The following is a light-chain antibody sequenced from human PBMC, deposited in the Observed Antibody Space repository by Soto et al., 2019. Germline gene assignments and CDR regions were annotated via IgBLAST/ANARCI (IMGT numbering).Light chain of an antibody. V-gene: IGKV3-20*01. CDR1: QSVHSAS. CDR2: ATS. Sequence: EIVLTQSPATLSVSPGEEAILSCRASQSVHSASLDWYQHKPGQAPSLLMYATSKKATGVPARFGGSGTGTDFTLSINTVQPEDFAVYYCQHYDIATRTFGPGTKLEVK. CDR3: QHYDIATRT. J-gene: IGKJ1*01.